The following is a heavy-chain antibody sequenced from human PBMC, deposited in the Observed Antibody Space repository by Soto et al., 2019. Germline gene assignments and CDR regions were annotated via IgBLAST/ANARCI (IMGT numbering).Heavy chain of an antibody. V-gene: IGHV4-30-4*01. J-gene: IGHJ6*02. CDR2: TNYSGRT. CDR3: AREDTGLITRSSGMDV. CDR1: GGSISRYHQY. D-gene: IGHD3-16*01. Sequence: KASETLSLTCTVSGGSISRYHQYWICLAQSPGKGVESIVYTNYSGRTYYNTSFKSRVTITLDKSKNQFSQRLSSLTAADPAVYYSAREDTGLITRSSGMDVWGQGTTVTVSS.